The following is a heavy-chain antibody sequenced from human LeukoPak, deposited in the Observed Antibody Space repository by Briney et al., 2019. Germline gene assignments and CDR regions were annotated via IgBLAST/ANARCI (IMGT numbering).Heavy chain of an antibody. CDR3: TSSGYEGYYYYYYGMDV. CDR2: IRSKANSYAT. J-gene: IGHJ6*02. CDR1: GFTFSGSA. D-gene: IGHD5-12*01. Sequence: GGSLRLSCAASGFTFSGSAMHWVRQASGKGLEWVGRIRSKANSYATAYAPSVKGRFTISRDDSKNTAYLQMNSLKTEDTAVYYCTSSGYEGYYYYYYGMDVWGQGTTVTVSS. V-gene: IGHV3-73*01.